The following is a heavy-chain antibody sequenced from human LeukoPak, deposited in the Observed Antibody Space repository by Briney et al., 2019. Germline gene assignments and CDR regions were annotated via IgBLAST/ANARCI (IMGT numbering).Heavy chain of an antibody. J-gene: IGHJ6*03. V-gene: IGHV4-4*02. D-gene: IGHD3-22*01. CDR3: ARGRRYYYDSSGYYDPYYYYYYMDV. CDR2: IYHSGST. CDR1: GGSISSSNW. Sequence: PSETLSLTCAVSGGSISSSNWWSWVRQPPGKGLEWIGEIYHSGSTNYNPSLKSRVTISVDTSKNQFSLKLSSVTAADTAVYYCARGRRYYYDSSGYYDPYYYYYYMDVWGKGTTVTVSS.